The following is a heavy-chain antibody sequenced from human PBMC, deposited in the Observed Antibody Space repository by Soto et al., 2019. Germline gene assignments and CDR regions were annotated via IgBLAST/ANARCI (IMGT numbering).Heavy chain of an antibody. CDR3: ASSGVTAILDY. J-gene: IGHJ4*02. CDR1: GGSVSSGSYY. CDR2: IYYSGST. Sequence: PSETLSLTCTASGGSVSSGSYYWSWIPQPPGKGLEWIGYIYYSGSTNYNPSLKSRVTISVDTSKNQFSLKLSSVTAADTAVYYCASSGVTAILDYWGQGTLVTVSS. V-gene: IGHV4-61*01. D-gene: IGHD2-21*02.